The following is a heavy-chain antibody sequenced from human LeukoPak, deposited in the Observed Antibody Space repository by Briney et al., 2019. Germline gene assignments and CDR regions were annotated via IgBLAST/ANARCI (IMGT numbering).Heavy chain of an antibody. V-gene: IGHV1-2*02. J-gene: IGHJ4*02. CDR2: IDANNGDT. Sequence: ASVTLSYMPSAYTFIVNYIHWLRQAPGQGRAGMGWIDANNGDTKSAQKFQGRVTMSRDTAISTAYMDLSSLSPDDAAVYYCARDPSSVTLYFFDYWGQGTLVTVSS. CDR3: ARDPSSVTLYFFDY. CDR1: AYTFIVNY. D-gene: IGHD4-11*01.